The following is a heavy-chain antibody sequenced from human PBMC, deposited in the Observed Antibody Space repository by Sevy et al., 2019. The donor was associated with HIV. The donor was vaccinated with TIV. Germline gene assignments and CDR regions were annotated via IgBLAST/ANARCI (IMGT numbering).Heavy chain of an antibody. CDR1: GFTFSDHY. V-gene: IGHV3-72*01. CDR2: IRNRPNRHTT. J-gene: IGHJ6*03. Sequence: GGSLRLSCAASGFTFSDHYVDWVRQAPGKGLEWVGRIRNRPNRHTTEYAPSVEGRFTISRDDSKNSLYLQMNSLKTEDLAVYYCVRGPNCGVGGCQQISPYCLDVWGKGATVTVSS. D-gene: IGHD2-21*01. CDR3: VRGPNCGVGGCQQISPYCLDV.